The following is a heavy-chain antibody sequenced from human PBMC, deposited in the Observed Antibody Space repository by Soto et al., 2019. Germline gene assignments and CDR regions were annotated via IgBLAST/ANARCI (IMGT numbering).Heavy chain of an antibody. J-gene: IGHJ1*01. D-gene: IGHD4-17*01. CDR1: GFSLSTSPVG. CDR3: AHRHGYGELRL. CDR2: IYWDDDK. Sequence: QITLKESGPTLVKPTQTLTLTCTFSGFSLSTSPVGVGWIRQPPGKALEWLALIYWDDDKRYSPSLKSRLTITKDTSKNQVALTMTNMDPVDTATYYCAHRHGYGELRLWGQGTLVTVSS. V-gene: IGHV2-5*02.